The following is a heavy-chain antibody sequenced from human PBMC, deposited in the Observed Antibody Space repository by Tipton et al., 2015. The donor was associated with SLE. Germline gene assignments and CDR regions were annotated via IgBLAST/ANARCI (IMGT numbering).Heavy chain of an antibody. V-gene: IGHV3-48*01. CDR1: GFTFSSYS. CDR3: AKGSLAARHNDYFDY. Sequence: SLRLSCAASGFTFSSYSMNWVRQAPGKGLEWVSYISSSSSTIYYADSVKGRFTISRDNAKNSLYLQMNSLRAEDTAVYYCAKGSLAARHNDYFDYWGQGTLVTVSS. J-gene: IGHJ4*02. D-gene: IGHD6-6*01. CDR2: ISSSSSTI.